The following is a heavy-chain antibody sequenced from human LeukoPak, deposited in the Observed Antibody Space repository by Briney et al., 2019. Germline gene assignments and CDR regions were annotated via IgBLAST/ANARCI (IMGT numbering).Heavy chain of an antibody. Sequence: GASVKVSCKASGGTFSSYAISWVRQAPGQGLEWMGRIIPILGIANYAQKFQGRVTITADKSTSTAHMELSSLRSEDTAVYYCAREGGYSGYDPDYFDYWGQGTLVTVSS. CDR1: GGTFSSYA. CDR3: AREGGYSGYDPDYFDY. J-gene: IGHJ4*02. V-gene: IGHV1-69*04. D-gene: IGHD5-12*01. CDR2: IIPILGIA.